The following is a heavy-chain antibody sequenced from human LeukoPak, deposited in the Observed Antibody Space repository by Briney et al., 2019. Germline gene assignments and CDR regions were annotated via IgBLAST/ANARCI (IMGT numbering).Heavy chain of an antibody. J-gene: IGHJ6*03. V-gene: IGHV1-18*01. CDR3: ARAAMIHGDYGHYYYYYYMDV. CDR2: ISAYNGNT. D-gene: IGHD4-17*01. CDR1: GYTFTSYG. Sequence: ASVKVSCKASGYTFTSYGISWVRQAPGQGLEWMGWISAYNGNTNYAQKLQGRVTMTTDTSTSTAYLELRSLRSDDTAVYYCARAAMIHGDYGHYYYYYYMDVWGKGTTVTVSS.